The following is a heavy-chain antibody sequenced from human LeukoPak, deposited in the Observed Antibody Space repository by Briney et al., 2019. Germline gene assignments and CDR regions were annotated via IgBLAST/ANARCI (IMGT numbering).Heavy chain of an antibody. V-gene: IGHV4-59*05. D-gene: IGHD5-24*01. J-gene: IGHJ4*02. CDR3: AEMATIGY. CDR2: IYYSGST. CDR1: GFTFSNYA. Sequence: GSLRLSCAASGFTFSNYAMSWVRQAPGKGLEWIGSIYYSGSTYYNPSLKSRVTISVDTSKNQFSLKLSSVTAADTAVYYCAEMATIGYWGQGTLVTVSS.